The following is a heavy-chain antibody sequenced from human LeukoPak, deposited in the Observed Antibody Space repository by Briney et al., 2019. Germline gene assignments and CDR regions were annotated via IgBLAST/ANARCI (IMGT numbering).Heavy chain of an antibody. V-gene: IGHV4-59*12. CDR3: ARLGVGAFDI. CDR1: GGSISSYY. D-gene: IGHD3-10*01. Sequence: SETLSLTCTVSGGSISSYYWSWIRQPPGKGLEWIGYIYYSGSTNYNPSLKSRVTISVDTSKNQLSLKLNSVTAADTAVYYCARLGVGAFDIWGQGTMVTVSS. J-gene: IGHJ3*02. CDR2: IYYSGST.